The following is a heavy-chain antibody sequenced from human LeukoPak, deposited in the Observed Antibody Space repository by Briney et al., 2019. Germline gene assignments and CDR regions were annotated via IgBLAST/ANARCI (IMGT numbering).Heavy chain of an antibody. J-gene: IGHJ5*02. Sequence: PSETLSLTRAVYGGSFSGYYWSWIRQPPGKGLEWIGEINHSGSTNYNPSLKSRVTISVDTSKNQFSLKLSSVTAADTAVYYCARAKNYGSGSSQYNWFDPWGQGTLVTVSS. CDR1: GGSFSGYY. D-gene: IGHD3-10*01. CDR3: ARAKNYGSGSSQYNWFDP. V-gene: IGHV4-34*01. CDR2: INHSGST.